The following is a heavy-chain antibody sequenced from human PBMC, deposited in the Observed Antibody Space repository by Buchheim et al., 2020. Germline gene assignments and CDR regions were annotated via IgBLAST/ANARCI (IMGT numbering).Heavy chain of an antibody. CDR3: AREGGFLEWFGYYGMDV. CDR2: INPNSGGT. CDR1: GYTFTGYY. Sequence: QVQLVQSGAEVKKPGASVKVSCKASGYTFTGYYMHWVRQAPGQGLEWMGWINPNSGGTTYAQKFQGRVTMTRDTSISPAYMELSRLRSDDTAVYYCAREGGFLEWFGYYGMDVWGQGTT. J-gene: IGHJ6*02. V-gene: IGHV1-2*02. D-gene: IGHD3-3*01.